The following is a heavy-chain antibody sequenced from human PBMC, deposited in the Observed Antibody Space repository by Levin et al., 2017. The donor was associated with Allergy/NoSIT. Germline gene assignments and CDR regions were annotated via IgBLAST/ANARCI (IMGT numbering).Heavy chain of an antibody. J-gene: IGHJ4*02. D-gene: IGHD3-10*01. CDR3: AIAAHYYGSGSYPFDY. Sequence: SETLSLTCTVSGGSVSSGSYYWSWIRQPPGKGLEWIGYIYYSGSTNYNPSLKSRVTISVDTSKNQFSLKLSSVTAADTAVYYCAIAAHYYGSGSYPFDYWGQGTLVTVSS. V-gene: IGHV4-61*01. CDR1: GGSVSSGSYY. CDR2: IYYSGST.